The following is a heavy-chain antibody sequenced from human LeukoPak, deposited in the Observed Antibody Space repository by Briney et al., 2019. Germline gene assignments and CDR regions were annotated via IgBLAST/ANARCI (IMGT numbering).Heavy chain of an antibody. CDR3: ASGRYYDILTGYYPHFDY. J-gene: IGHJ4*02. D-gene: IGHD3-9*01. V-gene: IGHV7-4-1*02. CDR2: INTYTGNP. Sequence: ASVKVSCKASGYTFTSYAMNWVRQAPGQGLEWMGWINTYTGNPTYAQGFTGRFVFSLDTSVSTAYLQISSLKAEDTAVYYCASGRYYDILTGYYPHFDYWGQGTLVTVSS. CDR1: GYTFTSYA.